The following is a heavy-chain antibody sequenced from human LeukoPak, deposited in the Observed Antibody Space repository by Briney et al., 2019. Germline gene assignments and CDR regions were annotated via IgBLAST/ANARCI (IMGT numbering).Heavy chain of an antibody. CDR2: INHSGST. Sequence: SETLSLTCAVYGGSFSGYYWSWIRQPPGKGLEWIGEINHSGSTNYNPSLKSRVTISVDTSKNQFSLKLSSVTAADTAVYYCARNFRQWLLDYWGQGTLVTVSS. J-gene: IGHJ4*02. CDR3: ARNFRQWLLDY. D-gene: IGHD3-22*01. V-gene: IGHV4-34*01. CDR1: GGSFSGYY.